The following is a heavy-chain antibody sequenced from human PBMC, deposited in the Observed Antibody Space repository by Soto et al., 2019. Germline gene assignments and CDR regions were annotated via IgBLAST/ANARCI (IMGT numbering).Heavy chain of an antibody. V-gene: IGHV3-11*01. CDR1: GFIFSDYY. D-gene: IGHD2-21*01. Sequence: PGGSLRLSCAASGFIFSDYYMSWIRQAPGKGLEWISYISNSGSPIDYADSVKGRFTISRDNAKKSLYLQVNNLRAEDTAVYYCARHFVATGGRYFDLWGRGTQVTVSS. CDR3: ARHFVATGGRYFDL. J-gene: IGHJ2*01. CDR2: ISNSGSPI.